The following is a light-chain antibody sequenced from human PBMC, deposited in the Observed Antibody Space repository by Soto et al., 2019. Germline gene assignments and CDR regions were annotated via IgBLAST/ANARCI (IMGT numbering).Light chain of an antibody. CDR2: DND. V-gene: IGLV1-51*01. CDR3: GAWDNSLSVYV. CDR1: GSNIGNNY. Sequence: QSVLTQPPSVSAAPGQKVTISCSGSGSNIGNNYVSWYQQLPGTAPKLLIYDNDKRPSGIRDRFSGSKSGTSATLGITGLRSGDEADYYCGAWDNSLSVYVFGTATKLTVL. J-gene: IGLJ1*01.